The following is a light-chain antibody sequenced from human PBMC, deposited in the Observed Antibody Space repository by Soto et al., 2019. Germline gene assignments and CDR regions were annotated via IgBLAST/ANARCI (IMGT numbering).Light chain of an antibody. CDR1: QSIDNW. J-gene: IGKJ1*01. CDR2: KAS. Sequence: DIQMTQSPSTLSASIGDRVIITCRASQSIDNWLAWYQQKPGKAPHLLIYKASSLESGVPSRFSGSGSGTEFTLTISNLQPDVSATYDCQQYNSDWTFGQGSKVEIK. V-gene: IGKV1-5*03. CDR3: QQYNSDWT.